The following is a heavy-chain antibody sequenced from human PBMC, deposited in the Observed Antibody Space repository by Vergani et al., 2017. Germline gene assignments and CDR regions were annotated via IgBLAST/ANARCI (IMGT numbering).Heavy chain of an antibody. D-gene: IGHD3-22*01. CDR1: GFTLGDYA. J-gene: IGHJ4*02. Sequence: EVHLVESGGGLVQPGRSLRLSCSGSGFTLGDYAMTWVRQAPGKGLEWVAFIWSKPYGGTTEYAASVKGRFTISRDDSKSITYLQMNSLRAEDTAVYYCARDGITMIVVPDYWGQGTLVTVSS. CDR3: ARDGITMIVVPDY. V-gene: IGHV3-49*04. CDR2: IWSKPYGGTT.